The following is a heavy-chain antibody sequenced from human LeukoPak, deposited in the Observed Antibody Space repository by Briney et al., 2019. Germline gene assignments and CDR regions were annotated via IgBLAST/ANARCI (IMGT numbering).Heavy chain of an antibody. J-gene: IGHJ6*03. CDR3: ARGPPFSGSLWVNYRRTYYMDV. CDR1: GGSISSYY. V-gene: IGHV4-4*07. D-gene: IGHD1-26*01. Sequence: SETLSLTCTVSGGSISSYYWSWIRQPAGKGLEWVGRIYTSGSTNYNPSLKSRVTMSVDTSKNQFSLKRSSVTASDTAMYYCARGPPFSGSLWVNYRRTYYMDVWGKGPSVTVSS. CDR2: IYTSGST.